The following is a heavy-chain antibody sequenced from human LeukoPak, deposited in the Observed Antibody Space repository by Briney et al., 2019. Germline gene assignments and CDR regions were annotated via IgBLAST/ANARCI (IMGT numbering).Heavy chain of an antibody. CDR3: ARDEEPLDAFDI. D-gene: IGHD1-26*01. CDR2: IYHSGST. J-gene: IGHJ3*02. CDR1: GYSISSGYY. V-gene: IGHV4-38-2*02. Sequence: SETLSLTCTVSGYSISSGYYWGWIRQPPGKGLEWIGSIYHSGSTYYNPSLKSRVTISVDTSKNQFSLKLSSVTAADTAVYYCARDEEPLDAFDIWGQGTMVTVSS.